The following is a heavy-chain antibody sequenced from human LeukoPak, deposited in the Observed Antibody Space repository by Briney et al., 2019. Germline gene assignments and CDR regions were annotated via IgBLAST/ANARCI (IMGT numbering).Heavy chain of an antibody. CDR2: IYYSGST. V-gene: IGHV4-59*05. CDR3: RSHTLTQRLYYFDY. J-gene: IGHJ4*02. D-gene: IGHD3-9*01. CDR1: GGSISSYY. Sequence: KPSETLSLTCTVSGGSISSYYWSWIRQPPGKGLEWIGSIYYSGSTYYNPSLKSRVTISVDTSKNQFSLKLSSVTAADTAVYYCRSHTLTQRLYYFDYWGQGTLVTVSS.